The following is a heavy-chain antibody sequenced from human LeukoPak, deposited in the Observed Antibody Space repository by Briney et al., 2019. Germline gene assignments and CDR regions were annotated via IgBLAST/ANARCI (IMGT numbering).Heavy chain of an antibody. Sequence: GGSLRLSCAASGFTFSNYGIHWVRQAPGKGLEWVAFIRYDGSNKYYADSVKGRFTISRDNSKNTLYLQMNSLRAEDTAVYYCAKDGLVATFESYYMDVWGKGTTVTVSS. V-gene: IGHV3-30*02. CDR2: IRYDGSNK. CDR3: AKDGLVATFESYYMDV. D-gene: IGHD5-12*01. J-gene: IGHJ6*03. CDR1: GFTFSNYG.